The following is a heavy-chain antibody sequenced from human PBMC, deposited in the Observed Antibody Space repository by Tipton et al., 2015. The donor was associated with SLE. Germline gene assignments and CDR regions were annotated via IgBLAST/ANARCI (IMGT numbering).Heavy chain of an antibody. V-gene: IGHV3-30*04. CDR3: ASLLWFRVYYYGMDV. D-gene: IGHD3-10*01. Sequence: QLVQSGGGVVQPGRSLRLSCAASGFTFSSYAMHWARQAPGKGLEWVAVISYDGSNKYYADSVKGRFTISRDNAKNTLYLQMNSLRAEDTAVYYCASLLWFRVYYYGMDVWGQGTTVTVSS. CDR2: ISYDGSNK. J-gene: IGHJ6*02. CDR1: GFTFSSYA.